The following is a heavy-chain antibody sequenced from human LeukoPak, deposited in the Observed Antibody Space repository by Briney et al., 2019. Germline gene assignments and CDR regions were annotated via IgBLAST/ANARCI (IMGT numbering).Heavy chain of an antibody. CDR2: IYYSGST. J-gene: IGHJ4*02. D-gene: IGHD6-6*01. CDR1: GGSISSSSYY. V-gene: IGHV4-39*07. CDR3: ARDPLIAARPDYFDY. Sequence: SENLSLTCTVSGGSISSSSYYWGWIRQPPGKGLEWIGSIYYSGSTYYNPSLKSRVTISVDTSKNQFSLKLSSVTAADTAVYYCARDPLIAARPDYFDYWGQGTLVTVSS.